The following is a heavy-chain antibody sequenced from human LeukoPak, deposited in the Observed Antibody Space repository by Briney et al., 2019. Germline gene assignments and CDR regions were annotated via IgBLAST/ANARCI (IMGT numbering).Heavy chain of an antibody. CDR3: AKTDHRRYDSSGYVKLDY. J-gene: IGHJ4*02. D-gene: IGHD3-22*01. CDR2: ISGSGNTT. Sequence: PGGSLRLSCAASQFTFSNYAMSWVRQAPGKGLEWVSAISGSGNTTYFGDSVKGRFTISRDSSKNTLYLQMNSLRAEDTAVYYCAKTDHRRYDSSGYVKLDYWGQGTLVTVSS. V-gene: IGHV3-23*01. CDR1: QFTFSNYA.